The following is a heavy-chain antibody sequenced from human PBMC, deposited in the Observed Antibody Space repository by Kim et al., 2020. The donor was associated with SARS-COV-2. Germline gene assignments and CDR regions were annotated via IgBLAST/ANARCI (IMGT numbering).Heavy chain of an antibody. Sequence: GGSLRLSCAASGFTFSSYGMHWVRQAPGKGLEWVAVIWYDGSNKYYADSVKGRFTISRDNSKNTLYLQMNSLRAEDTAVYYCAKVSGIAAEAGHYGMDVWGQGTTVTVSS. J-gene: IGHJ6*02. D-gene: IGHD6-13*01. CDR3: AKVSGIAAEAGHYGMDV. V-gene: IGHV3-33*06. CDR2: IWYDGSNK. CDR1: GFTFSSYG.